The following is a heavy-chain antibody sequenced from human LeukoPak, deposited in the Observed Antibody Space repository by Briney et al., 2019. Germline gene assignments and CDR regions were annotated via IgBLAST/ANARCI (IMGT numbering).Heavy chain of an antibody. CDR3: AKDDGGSYYTYYYYMDV. CDR2: ISGSGGNT. Sequence: GGSLRLSCAASGFTFSSYAMSWVRQAPGKGLEWVSAISGSGGNTYYADSVKGRFTITRDNSKNTLYLQMNSLRAEDTAVYYCAKDDGGSYYTYYYYMDVWGKGTTVTISS. V-gene: IGHV3-23*01. D-gene: IGHD1-26*01. J-gene: IGHJ6*03. CDR1: GFTFSSYA.